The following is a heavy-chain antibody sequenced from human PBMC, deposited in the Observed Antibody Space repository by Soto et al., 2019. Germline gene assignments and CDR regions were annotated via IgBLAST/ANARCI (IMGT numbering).Heavy chain of an antibody. CDR2: ISGSGGST. CDR3: AKEGSSSWYPAPPSYYFDY. CDR1: GFTFSSYA. D-gene: IGHD6-13*01. Sequence: PGGSLRLSCAASGFTFSSYAMSWVRQAPGKGLEWVSAISGSGGSTYYADSVKGRFTISRDNSKNTLYLQMNSLRAEDTAVYYCAKEGSSSWYPAPPSYYFDYWGQGTLVTVSS. J-gene: IGHJ4*02. V-gene: IGHV3-23*01.